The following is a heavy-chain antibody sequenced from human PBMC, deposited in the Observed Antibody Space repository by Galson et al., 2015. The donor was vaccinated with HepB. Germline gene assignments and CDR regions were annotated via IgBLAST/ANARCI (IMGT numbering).Heavy chain of an antibody. CDR3: ATRGGSSSSSLVT. J-gene: IGHJ4*02. D-gene: IGHD6-6*01. CDR2: IIPIFGTA. V-gene: IGHV1-69*13. CDR1: GGTFSSYA. Sequence: SVKVSCKASGGTFSSYAISWVRQAPGQGLEWMGGIIPIFGTANYAQKFQGRVTITADESTSTAYMELSSLRSEDTAVYYCATRGGSSSSSLVTWGQETLVTVSS.